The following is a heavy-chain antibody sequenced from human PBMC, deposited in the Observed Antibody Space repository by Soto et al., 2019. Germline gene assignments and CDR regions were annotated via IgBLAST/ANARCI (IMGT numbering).Heavy chain of an antibody. Sequence: PSETLSLTCAVYGGSFSGYYWSWIRQPPGKGLEWIGEINHSGSTNYNTSLKSRVTISVDTSKNQFSLKLSSVTAVDTAVYYCARVGHSSSWSYYFDYWGQGTLVTVSS. CDR3: ARVGHSSSWSYYFDY. D-gene: IGHD6-13*01. J-gene: IGHJ4*02. CDR2: INHSGST. V-gene: IGHV4-34*01. CDR1: GGSFSGYY.